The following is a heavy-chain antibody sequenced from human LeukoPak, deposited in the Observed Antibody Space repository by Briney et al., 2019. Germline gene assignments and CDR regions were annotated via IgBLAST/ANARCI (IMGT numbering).Heavy chain of an antibody. Sequence: GGSLRLSCAASGFTFSSYGMHWVRQAPGKGLEWVAVVWYDGSNKYYADSVKGRFTISRDNSKNTLYLQMNSLRAEDTAVYYCVRREYYYGMDVWGQGTTVTVSS. CDR2: VWYDGSNK. CDR1: GFTFSSYG. V-gene: IGHV3-33*01. J-gene: IGHJ6*02. D-gene: IGHD5-24*01. CDR3: VRREYYYGMDV.